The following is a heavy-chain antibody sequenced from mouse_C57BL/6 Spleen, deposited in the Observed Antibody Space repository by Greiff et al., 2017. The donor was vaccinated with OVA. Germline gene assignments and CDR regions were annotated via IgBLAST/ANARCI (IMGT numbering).Heavy chain of an antibody. D-gene: IGHD1-1*01. V-gene: IGHV1-42*01. CDR3: APLYYYGY. J-gene: IGHJ2*01. CDR2: INPSTGGT. Sequence: EVQLVESGPELVKPGASVKISCKASGYSFTGYYMNWVKQSPEKSLEWIGEINPSTGGTTYNQKFKAKATLTVDKSSSTAYMQLKSLTSEDSAVYYCAPLYYYGYWGQGTTLTVSS. CDR1: GYSFTGYY.